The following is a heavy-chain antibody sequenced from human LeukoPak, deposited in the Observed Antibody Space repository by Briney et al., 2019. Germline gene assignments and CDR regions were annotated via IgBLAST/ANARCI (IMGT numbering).Heavy chain of an antibody. D-gene: IGHD2-2*01. J-gene: IGHJ5*02. CDR2: INPNSGGT. CDR1: GYTFTGYY. Sequence: ASVKVSCKASGYTFTGYYMHWVRQAPGQGLEWMGWINPNSGGTNYAQKFQGRVTMTRDTSISTAYMELSRLRSDDTAVYYCAGQQDIVVVPAAIDPWGQGTLVTVSS. V-gene: IGHV1-2*02. CDR3: AGQQDIVVVPAAIDP.